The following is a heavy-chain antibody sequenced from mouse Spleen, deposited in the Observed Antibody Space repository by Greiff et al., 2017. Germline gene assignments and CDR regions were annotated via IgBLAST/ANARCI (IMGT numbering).Heavy chain of an antibody. CDR2: IWSGGST. Sequence: VQLQQSGPGLVQPSQSLSITCTVSGFSLTSYGVHWVRQSPGKGLEWLGVIWSGGSTDYNAAFISRLSISKDNSKSQVFFKMNSLQADDTAIYYCARLTGPRGGLAYWGQGTLVTVSA. CDR3: ARLTGPRGGLAY. J-gene: IGHJ3*01. D-gene: IGHD4-1*01. CDR1: GFSLTSYG. V-gene: IGHV2-2*01.